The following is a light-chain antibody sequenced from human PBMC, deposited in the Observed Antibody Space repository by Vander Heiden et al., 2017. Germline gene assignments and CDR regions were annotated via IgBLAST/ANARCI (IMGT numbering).Light chain of an antibody. CDR1: QSVSSN. V-gene: IGKV3-15*01. CDR2: GAS. CDR3: QKYNNGPRT. J-gene: IGKJ1*01. Sequence: EIVLTQSPATLSVSPGDRATLSCRARQSVSSNLAWYQQEPGPAPTLLIYGASPRANGGPARCSGRGYGREITLTIRGLQSEDIAVYNSQKYNNGPRTFGQGTKVEIK.